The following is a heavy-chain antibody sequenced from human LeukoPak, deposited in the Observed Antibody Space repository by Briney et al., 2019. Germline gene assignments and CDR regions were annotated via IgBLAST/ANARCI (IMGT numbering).Heavy chain of an antibody. CDR1: GFTFSSYA. J-gene: IGHJ4*02. V-gene: IGHV3-30-3*01. CDR3: ARAYYYDSSGYYYDAYFDY. Sequence: GRSLRLSCAASGFTFSSYAMHWVRQAPCRGLEWVAVISYDGSNKYYADSVKGRFTISRDNSKNTLYLQMNSLRAEDTAVYYCARAYYYDSSGYYYDAYFDYWGQGTLVTVSS. CDR2: ISYDGSNK. D-gene: IGHD3-22*01.